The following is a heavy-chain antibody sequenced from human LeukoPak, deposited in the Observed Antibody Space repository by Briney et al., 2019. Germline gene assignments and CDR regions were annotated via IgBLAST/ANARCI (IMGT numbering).Heavy chain of an antibody. CDR1: GFSFNSYW. CDR2: IKGDGGDK. D-gene: IGHD2-15*01. Sequence: GGSLRLSCAASGFSFNSYWMSWVRQAPGKGLEWLAGIKGDGGDKRYEDSVKGRFTISRDNAEKSLYLQMNSLRAEDTAVYYCARDSSLYCSGNTCYWGLDYWGQGTLVTVSS. J-gene: IGHJ4*02. V-gene: IGHV3-7*01. CDR3: ARDSSLYCSGNTCYWGLDY.